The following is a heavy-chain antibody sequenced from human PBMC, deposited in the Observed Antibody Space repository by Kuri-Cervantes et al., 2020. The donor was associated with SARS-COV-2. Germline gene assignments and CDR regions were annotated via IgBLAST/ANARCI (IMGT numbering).Heavy chain of an antibody. CDR1: GFTFSSYW. Sequence: GESLKISCAASGFTFSSYWMHWVRQAPGKGLVWVSRINSDGSSTSYADSVKGRFTISGDNSKNTLYLQMNSLRAEDTAVYYCAKDGTGENYDAFDIWGQGTMVTVSS. CDR2: INSDGSST. CDR3: AKDGTGENYDAFDI. D-gene: IGHD7-27*01. V-gene: IGHV3-74*01. J-gene: IGHJ3*02.